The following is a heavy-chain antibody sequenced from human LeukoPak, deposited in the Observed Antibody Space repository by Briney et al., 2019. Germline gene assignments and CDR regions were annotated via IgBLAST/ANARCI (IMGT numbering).Heavy chain of an antibody. CDR3: AREDVTMIGFDP. J-gene: IGHJ5*02. CDR1: GYTFTGYY. D-gene: IGHD3-22*01. CDR2: FNPNNGDT. Sequence: ASVKVSCKASGYTFTGYYIHWMRQAPGQGLEWLGWFNPNNGDTKYAQKFQGRVSMTRDASISTAYMDLSRLTSDDTAVYYCAREDVTMIGFDPWGQGTLVTVSS. V-gene: IGHV1-2*02.